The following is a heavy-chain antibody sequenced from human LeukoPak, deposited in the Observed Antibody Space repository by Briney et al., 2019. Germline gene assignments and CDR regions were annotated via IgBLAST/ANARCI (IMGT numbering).Heavy chain of an antibody. V-gene: IGHV3-30*04. CDR2: ISYDGSNK. J-gene: IGHJ4*01. Sequence: GGSLRLSWAAAGFTFSSYAMHWIRQAPGKGLEWVAVISYDGSNKYYADSVKGRFTISTDNPKNTMYLQMNSLTAEDTAVHYCAKGDDIAAPLDYWGHGTLVTVSS. D-gene: IGHD6-13*01. CDR1: GFTFSSYA. CDR3: AKGDDIAAPLDY.